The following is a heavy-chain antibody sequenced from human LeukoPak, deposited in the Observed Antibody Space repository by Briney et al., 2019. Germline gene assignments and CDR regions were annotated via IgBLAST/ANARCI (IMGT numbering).Heavy chain of an antibody. Sequence: SQTLSLTCAISGDSVSSNSVAWNWIRQSPSRGLEWLGRTYYRSKWSIDYAVSVKSRITISPDTSNNQFSLRLNSVTPEDTAVYYCARARPKWNQPDGAFDIWGQGTKVTVSS. D-gene: IGHD1-1*01. CDR2: TYYRSKWSI. V-gene: IGHV6-1*01. CDR3: ARARPKWNQPDGAFDI. J-gene: IGHJ3*02. CDR1: GDSVSSNSVA.